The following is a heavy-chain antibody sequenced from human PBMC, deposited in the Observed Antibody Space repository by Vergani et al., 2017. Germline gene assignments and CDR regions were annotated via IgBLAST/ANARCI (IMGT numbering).Heavy chain of an antibody. CDR3: ARDFYPGVGVADAFDI. D-gene: IGHD3-3*01. V-gene: IGHV3-21*01. J-gene: IGHJ3*02. Sequence: EVQLVESGGGLVKPGGSVRLSCAASGFTFSSYSMNWVRQAPGKGLEWVSSISSSSSYIYYADSVKGRFTISRDNAKNSLYLQMNSLRAEDTAVYYCARDFYPGVGVADAFDIWGQGTMVTVSS. CDR2: ISSSSSYI. CDR1: GFTFSSYS.